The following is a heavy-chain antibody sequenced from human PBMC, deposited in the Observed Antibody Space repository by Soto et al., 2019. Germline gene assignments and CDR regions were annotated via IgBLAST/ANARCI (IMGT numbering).Heavy chain of an antibody. V-gene: IGHV3-23*01. CDR3: VKDWSGDRCPCLDV. Sequence: GSLRLSCAASGFTFSSYAMTWVRQAPGKGLEWVSTLSGSGGTTYYADSVKGRFTVSRDNSKNTLYLQMNGLRAEDTAVYYCVKDWSGDRCPCLDVWGQGTTVTVSS. J-gene: IGHJ6*02. CDR2: LSGSGGTT. D-gene: IGHD3-3*01. CDR1: GFTFSSYA.